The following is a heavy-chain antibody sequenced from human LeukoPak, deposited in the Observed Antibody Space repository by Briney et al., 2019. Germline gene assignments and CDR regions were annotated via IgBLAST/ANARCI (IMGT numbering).Heavy chain of an antibody. V-gene: IGHV3-7*04. D-gene: IGHD5-12*01. CDR2: IKQDGSEK. CDR3: ARDTEIVATGTFDY. Sequence: GGSLRLSCAASGFTFSSYWMSWVRQAPGKGLEWVANIKQDGSEKYYVDSVKGRFTISRDNAKNSLCLQMNSLRAEDTAVYYCARDTEIVATGTFDYWGQGTLVSVSS. J-gene: IGHJ4*02. CDR1: GFTFSSYW.